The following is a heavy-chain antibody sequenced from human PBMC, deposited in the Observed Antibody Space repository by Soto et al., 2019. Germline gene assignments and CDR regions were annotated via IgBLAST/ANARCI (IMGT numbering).Heavy chain of an antibody. D-gene: IGHD3-22*01. CDR3: ARSPLDSSNEIYFDS. Sequence: QMHLVQSAAEVKKTGSTVTISCEASEYTFTYLHLHWVRQAPGQGLEWLGWITIFNGNTNYAQKFHDRVVISRDTSLSTVYMTLSGLKSEDTAMYYCARSPLDSSNEIYFDSWGQGTLVTVSS. CDR1: EYTFTYLH. V-gene: IGHV1-45*02. CDR2: ITIFNGNT. J-gene: IGHJ4*02.